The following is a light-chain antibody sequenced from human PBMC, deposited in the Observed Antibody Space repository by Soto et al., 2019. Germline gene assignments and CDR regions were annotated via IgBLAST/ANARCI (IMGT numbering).Light chain of an antibody. CDR1: SSDVGSYNL. V-gene: IGLV2-23*01. CDR2: EGS. CDR3: CSYAAGSTWV. J-gene: IGLJ2*01. Sequence: QSVLTQPASVSGSPGQSITISCTGTSSDVGSYNLVSWYQQHPGKAPKLMIYEGSKRPSGVSNRFSGSKSGNTASLTISRLQAEDEADYYCCSYAAGSTWVFGGGTKVTVL.